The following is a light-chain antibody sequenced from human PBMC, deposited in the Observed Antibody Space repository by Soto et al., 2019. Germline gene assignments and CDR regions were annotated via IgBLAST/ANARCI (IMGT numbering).Light chain of an antibody. CDR3: SLYAGSNNVV. CDR1: SSDVGGYNY. V-gene: IGLV2-8*01. Sequence: QSVLTQPPSASGSPGQSVTISCTGTSSDVGGYNYVSWYQQHPGKAPKLMIYEVSKRPSGVPDRFSGSKSGNTASLTVSGLQAEDEADYYCSLYAGSNNVVFGGGTKLTV. J-gene: IGLJ2*01. CDR2: EVS.